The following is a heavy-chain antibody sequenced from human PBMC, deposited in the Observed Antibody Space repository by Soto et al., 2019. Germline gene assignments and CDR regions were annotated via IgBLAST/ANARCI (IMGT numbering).Heavy chain of an antibody. Sequence: SVKVSCKASGGTFSSYAISWVRQAPGQGLEWMGGIIPIFGTANYAQKFQGRVTITADESTSTAYMELSSLRPEDTAVYYCARDYESEYYYDSSGYYPHDAFDIWGQGTMVTVSS. D-gene: IGHD3-22*01. V-gene: IGHV1-69*13. CDR1: GGTFSSYA. CDR3: ARDYESEYYYDSSGYYPHDAFDI. CDR2: IIPIFGTA. J-gene: IGHJ3*02.